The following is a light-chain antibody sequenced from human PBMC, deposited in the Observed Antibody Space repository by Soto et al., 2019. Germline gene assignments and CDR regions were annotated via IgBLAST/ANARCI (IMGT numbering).Light chain of an antibody. CDR3: QQYGSSPLT. CDR2: DAS. Sequence: ETVLTQSPVTLSLSPGDRASISCRARPSISGRYLAWYQQKPGKAPRLLIYDASSRATGIPDRFSGSGSGTDFILTISRLEPEDFAVYYCQQYGSSPLTFGGGTKVEIK. V-gene: IGKV3-20*01. J-gene: IGKJ4*01. CDR1: PSISGRY.